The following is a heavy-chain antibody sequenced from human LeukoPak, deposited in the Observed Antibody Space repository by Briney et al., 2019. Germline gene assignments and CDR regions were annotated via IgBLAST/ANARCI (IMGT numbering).Heavy chain of an antibody. CDR2: ISGSGGTT. Sequence: PGGSLRLSCAAPGFTFSNYAMSWVRQAPGKGLEWVSGISGSGGTTYHADSVKGRFTISRDNSKNTLYLQIKTLRAEDTAVYYCAKDGYDYDSSYSYFDHWGQGTLVTVSS. D-gene: IGHD3-22*01. CDR1: GFTFSNYA. J-gene: IGHJ4*02. V-gene: IGHV3-23*01. CDR3: AKDGYDYDSSYSYFDH.